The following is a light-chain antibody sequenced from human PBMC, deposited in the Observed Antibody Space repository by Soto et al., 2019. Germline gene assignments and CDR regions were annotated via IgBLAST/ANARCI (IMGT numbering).Light chain of an antibody. Sequence: QTVVTQEPSFSVSPGGTVTLTCGLSSGSVSSGYYPSWYQRTPGQSPRPLMYNTNTRSSGVPDRFSGSILGDKAALTITGAQADDESEYYCMLYMGSGIYGFGTGTKVTVL. CDR3: MLYMGSGIYG. J-gene: IGLJ1*01. CDR1: SGSVSSGYY. CDR2: NTN. V-gene: IGLV8-61*01.